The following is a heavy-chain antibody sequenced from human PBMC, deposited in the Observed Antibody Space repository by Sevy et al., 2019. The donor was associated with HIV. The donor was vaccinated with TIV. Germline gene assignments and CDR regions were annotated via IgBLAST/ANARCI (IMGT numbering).Heavy chain of an antibody. Sequence: ASVKVSCKASGYTFTGYYMHWVRQAPGQGPEWMGWINPNSGGTNYAQKFQGRVTMTRDTSISTAYMELSRLRSDDTAVYYCVRWIQLWFGAFDIWGQGTMVTVSS. V-gene: IGHV1-2*02. CDR3: VRWIQLWFGAFDI. D-gene: IGHD5-18*01. CDR1: GYTFTGYY. CDR2: INPNSGGT. J-gene: IGHJ3*02.